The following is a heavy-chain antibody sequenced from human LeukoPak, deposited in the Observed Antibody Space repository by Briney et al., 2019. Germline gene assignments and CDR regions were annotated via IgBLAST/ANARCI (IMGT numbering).Heavy chain of an antibody. CDR2: IYHSGST. CDR1: GYSISSGYY. CDR3: ARDERFGELLHTPFDY. V-gene: IGHV4-38-2*02. J-gene: IGHJ4*02. D-gene: IGHD3-10*01. Sequence: KPSETLSLTCTVSGYSISSGYYWGWIRQPPGKGLEWIGSIYHSGSTYYNPSLKSRVTISVDTSKNQFSLKLSSVTAADTAVYYCARDERFGELLHTPFDYWGQGTLVTVSS.